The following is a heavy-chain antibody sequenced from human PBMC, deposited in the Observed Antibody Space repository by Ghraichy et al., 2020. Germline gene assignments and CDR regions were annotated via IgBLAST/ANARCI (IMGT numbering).Heavy chain of an antibody. D-gene: IGHD2-21*01. J-gene: IGHJ4*02. CDR3: AKEGLRGGFVVMLYADLPDY. CDR2: ISDDGTNK. CDR1: GFTFSSYG. V-gene: IGHV3-30*18. Sequence: GGSLRLSCAASGFTFSSYGMHWVRQAPGKGLEWVAIISDDGTNKYYADSVKGRFTISRDNSASTLYLQMNNLRPEDSATYYCAKEGLRGGFVVMLYADLPDYWGQGTLVTVSS.